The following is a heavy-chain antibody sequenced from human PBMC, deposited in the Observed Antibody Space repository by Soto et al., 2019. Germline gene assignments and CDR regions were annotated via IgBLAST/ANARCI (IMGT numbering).Heavy chain of an antibody. Sequence: QVQLVQSGAEVKKPGSSVKVSCKASGGTFSSYAISWVRQAPGQGLEWMGGIIPIFGTENYAQKFQGRVTITADESTSTSYMELSSLRSEDTAVYYCASVSTAAAGDEYFQHWGQGTLVTVSS. CDR1: GGTFSSYA. V-gene: IGHV1-69*12. CDR3: ASVSTAAAGDEYFQH. J-gene: IGHJ1*01. CDR2: IIPIFGTE. D-gene: IGHD6-13*01.